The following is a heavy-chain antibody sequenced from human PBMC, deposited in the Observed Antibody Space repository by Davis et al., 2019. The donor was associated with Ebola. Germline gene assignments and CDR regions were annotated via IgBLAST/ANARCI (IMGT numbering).Heavy chain of an antibody. CDR1: GYSISSGYY. CDR2: IYHSGST. J-gene: IGHJ3*02. V-gene: IGHV4-38-2*01. D-gene: IGHD3-10*01. CDR3: ARGAGAI. Sequence: PSETLSLTCAVSGYSISSGYYWGWIRQPPGKGLEWIGSIYHSGSTYYNPSLKSRVTISVDTSKNQFSLKLSSVTAADTAVYYCARGAGAIWGQGTMVTVSS.